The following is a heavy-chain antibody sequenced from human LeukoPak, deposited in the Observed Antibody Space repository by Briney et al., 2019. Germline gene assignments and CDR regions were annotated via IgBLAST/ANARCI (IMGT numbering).Heavy chain of an antibody. V-gene: IGHV3-15*01. CDR3: TTRPPPYHLLFFDY. CDR2: IKGSANGGTS. Sequence: TPGGSLRLSCAASGFTFSSAWMNWVRQAPGKGLEWVGRIKGSANGGTSDYAAPVTGSLTISRDASRHTVYLQLNTLKAEDTAVYHCTTRPPPYHLLFFDYWGQGALVTVGS. J-gene: IGHJ4*02. CDR1: GFTFSSAW. D-gene: IGHD2-2*01.